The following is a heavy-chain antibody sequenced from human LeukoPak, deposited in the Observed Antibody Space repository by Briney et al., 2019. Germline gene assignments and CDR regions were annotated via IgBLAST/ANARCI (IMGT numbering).Heavy chain of an antibody. CDR2: IIYSGRT. J-gene: IGHJ4*02. CDR1: GGSISSSSYY. D-gene: IGHD6-19*01. V-gene: IGHV4-39*01. CDR3: ARHGDSSGSDY. Sequence: SETLSLTCTVSGGSISSSSYYWGWIRQPPGKGLEWIGTIIYSGRTFYNPSLKSRASISADTSKNQFSLKLISVTAADTAVYYCARHGDSSGSDYWGQGTLVTVSS.